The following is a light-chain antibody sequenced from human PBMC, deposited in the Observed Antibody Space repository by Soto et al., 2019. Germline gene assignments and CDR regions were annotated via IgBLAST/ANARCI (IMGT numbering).Light chain of an antibody. V-gene: IGLV2-14*01. CDR3: SSYTTTTRL. J-gene: IGLJ3*02. Sequence: QSALTQPASVSGSPGQSITISCTGTSSDIGSNNYVSWFQQRPGKAPTLIIYEVSNRPSGVSNHFSGSKSGNTASLTISGHLPEDEAEYYCSSYTTTTRLFGGGIKLTVL. CDR1: SSDIGSNNY. CDR2: EVS.